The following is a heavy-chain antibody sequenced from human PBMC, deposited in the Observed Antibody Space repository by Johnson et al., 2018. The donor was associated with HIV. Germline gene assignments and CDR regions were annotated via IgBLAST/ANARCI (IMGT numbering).Heavy chain of an antibody. V-gene: IGHV3-30*02. CDR3: AKEIHTAIAPSAFDI. J-gene: IGHJ3*02. D-gene: IGHD5-18*01. CDR1: GFTFSTYG. CDR2: IRNDGSSK. Sequence: VQLVESGGGVVQPGGSLRLSCAASGFTFSTYGMHWVRQAPGKGLEWVAFIRNDGSSKHFVESVKGRFTISRDNSKNSLYLQMNSLRAEDTAFYYRAKEIHTAIAPSAFDIWSQGTMVTVSS.